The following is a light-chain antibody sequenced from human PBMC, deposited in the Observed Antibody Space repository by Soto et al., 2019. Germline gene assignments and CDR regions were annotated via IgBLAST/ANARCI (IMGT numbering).Light chain of an antibody. J-gene: IGLJ1*01. V-gene: IGLV1-51*02. Sequence: QSVLTQPPSVSAAPGQKVTISCSGSSSNIGSNYVSWYQQLPGTAPKLLIYENNKRPSGIPDRFSGSKSGTSATLGITGLQTGDEADYFCGTWDSSLSTGEVFGTGTKLTVL. CDR1: SSNIGSNY. CDR2: ENN. CDR3: GTWDSSLSTGEV.